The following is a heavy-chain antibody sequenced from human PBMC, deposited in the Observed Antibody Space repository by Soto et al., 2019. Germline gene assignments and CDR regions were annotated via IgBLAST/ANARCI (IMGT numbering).Heavy chain of an antibody. CDR3: ARGRTLITGTSLDY. CDR1: GGSFGGYY. Sequence: QVQLQQWGAGLLKPSETLSLTCAVYGGSFGGYYWTWIRQPPGKGLEWIGEINHSGTTNYKPSLRSRVTISVDRSKNQLSLKVNSVTAADTAVYYCARGRTLITGTSLDYWGQGTLVTVSS. J-gene: IGHJ4*02. CDR2: INHSGTT. D-gene: IGHD1-20*01. V-gene: IGHV4-34*01.